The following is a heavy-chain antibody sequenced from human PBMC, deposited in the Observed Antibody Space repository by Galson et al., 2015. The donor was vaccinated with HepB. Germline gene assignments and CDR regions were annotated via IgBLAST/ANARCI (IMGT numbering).Heavy chain of an antibody. CDR3: AKRNWNEGHY. CDR2: ISGGGGST. V-gene: IGHV3-23*01. J-gene: IGHJ4*02. Sequence: SLRLSCAASGFTFSSYAMSWVRQAPGKGLEWVSAISGGGGSTYYADSLKGRFIISRDNSKNTLFLQMNSLRAEDTAVYYCAKRNWNEGHYWGQGTLVTVS. D-gene: IGHD1-1*01. CDR1: GFTFSSYA.